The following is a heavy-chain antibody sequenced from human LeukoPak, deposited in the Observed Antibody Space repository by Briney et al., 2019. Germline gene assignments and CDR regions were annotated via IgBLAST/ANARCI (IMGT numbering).Heavy chain of an antibody. J-gene: IGHJ4*02. CDR1: ADSVSSKNVA. CDR2: TYYRSKWYN. V-gene: IGHV6-1*01. CDR3: ARDFGTTGWHTFGY. Sequence: SQTLSLTSVVSADSVSSKNVAWDWIRQSPSRGLEWLGRTYYRSKWYNDYAESMEGRMTISQDTSKNQYSLHLNSVTPDDTAVYYCARDFGTTGWHTFGYWGQGTLVTVSS. D-gene: IGHD6-19*01.